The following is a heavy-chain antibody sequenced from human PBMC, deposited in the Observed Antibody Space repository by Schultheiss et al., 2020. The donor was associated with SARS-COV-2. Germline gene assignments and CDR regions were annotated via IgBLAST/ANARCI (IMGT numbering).Heavy chain of an antibody. V-gene: IGHV4-34*01. CDR1: GGSFSGYY. D-gene: IGHD2-15*01. Sequence: SETLSLTCAVYGGSFSGYYWSWIRQPPGKGLEWIGEINHSGSTNYNPSLTSRVTISVDTSKNQFSLKLSSVTAADTAVYYCAREGPDCSGGSCYWNTGSNWFDPWGQGTLVTVSS. CDR2: INHSGST. CDR3: AREGPDCSGGSCYWNTGSNWFDP. J-gene: IGHJ5*02.